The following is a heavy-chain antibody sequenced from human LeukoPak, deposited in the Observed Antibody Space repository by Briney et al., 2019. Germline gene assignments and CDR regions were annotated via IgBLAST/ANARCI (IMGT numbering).Heavy chain of an antibody. D-gene: IGHD3-22*01. V-gene: IGHV3-48*03. CDR1: GFTFSSYE. CDR2: ISSSGSTI. CDR3: AREKEDYYDSSGYDY. Sequence: QAGGSLRLSCAASGFTFSSYEMNWVRQAPGKGLEWVSYISSSGSTIYYADSVKGRFTISRDNAKNSLYLQMNSLRAEDTAVYYCAREKEDYYDSSGYDYWGQGTLVTVSS. J-gene: IGHJ4*02.